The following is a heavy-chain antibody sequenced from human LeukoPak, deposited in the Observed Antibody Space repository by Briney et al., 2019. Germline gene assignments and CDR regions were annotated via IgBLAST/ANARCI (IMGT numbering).Heavy chain of an antibody. CDR1: GGSISSYY. V-gene: IGHV4-59*01. CDR3: ARSPPRPSNWFDP. CDR2: IYYSGST. Sequence: SSETLSLTCTVSGGSISSYYWSWIRQPPGKGLEWIGYIYYSGSTNYNPSLKSRVTISVDTSKNQFSLKLSSVTAADTAVYYCARSPPRPSNWFDPWGQGTLVTVSS. J-gene: IGHJ5*02.